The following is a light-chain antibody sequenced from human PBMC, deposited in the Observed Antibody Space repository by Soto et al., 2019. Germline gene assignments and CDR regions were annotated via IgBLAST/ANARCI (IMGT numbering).Light chain of an antibody. Sequence: DIQMTQSPATLSASVGDRVTITCRASQSISSWLAWYQQKPGKAPKLLIYKASSLESGVPPRFIGSGSGTEFTLTISSLQPDDFATYYCQQYNSFPGTFGQGAKVEI. V-gene: IGKV1-5*03. CDR1: QSISSW. J-gene: IGKJ1*01. CDR3: QQYNSFPGT. CDR2: KAS.